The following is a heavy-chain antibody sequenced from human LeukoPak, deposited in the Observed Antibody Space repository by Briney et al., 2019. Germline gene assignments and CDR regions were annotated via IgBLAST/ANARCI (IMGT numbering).Heavy chain of an antibody. Sequence: SETLSLTCTVSGGSISSSSYYWGWIRQPPGKGLEWIGSIYYSGSTYYNPSLKSRVTISVDTSKNQFSLKLSSVTAADTAVYYCARHDYVWGSYRYTVDHWGQGTLVTVSS. D-gene: IGHD3-16*02. CDR2: IYYSGST. CDR1: GGSISSSSYY. CDR3: ARHDYVWGSYRYTVDH. V-gene: IGHV4-39*01. J-gene: IGHJ4*02.